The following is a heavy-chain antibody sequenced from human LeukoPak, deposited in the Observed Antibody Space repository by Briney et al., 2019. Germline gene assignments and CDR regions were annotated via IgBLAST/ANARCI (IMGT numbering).Heavy chain of an antibody. CDR1: GYTLTELS. CDR2: FDPEDGET. D-gene: IGHD3-10*01. Sequence: ASVKVSCKVSGYTLTELSMRWVRQAPGKGLEWVGGFDPEDGETIYAQKFQGRVTMTEDTSTDTAYMELSSLRSEDTAVYYCARGSGASGIYGMDVWGQGTTVTVSS. CDR3: ARGSGASGIYGMDV. V-gene: IGHV1-24*01. J-gene: IGHJ6*02.